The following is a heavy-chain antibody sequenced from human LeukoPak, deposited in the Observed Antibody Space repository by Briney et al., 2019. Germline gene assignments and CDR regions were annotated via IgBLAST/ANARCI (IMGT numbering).Heavy chain of an antibody. CDR1: GFTFSSYS. Sequence: PGGSLRLSCAASGFTFSSYSMNWVRQAPGKGLEWVSSISSSSSYIYYADSVKGRFTISRDNAKNSLYLQMNSLRAEDTAVYYCAGSEWGELFPFDYWGQGTLVTVSS. CDR2: ISSSSSYI. CDR3: AGSEWGELFPFDY. J-gene: IGHJ4*02. V-gene: IGHV3-21*01. D-gene: IGHD3-10*01.